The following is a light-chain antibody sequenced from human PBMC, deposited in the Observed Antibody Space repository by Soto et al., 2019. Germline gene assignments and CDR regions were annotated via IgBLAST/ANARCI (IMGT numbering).Light chain of an antibody. CDR2: GAS. V-gene: IGKV3-20*01. Sequence: EIVLTQSPGTLSLSPGERATLSCRASQSVSSSYLAWYQQKPGQAPRLLIYGASSRATGIPDRFSGSGSGTDFTLTISRLEPEYFAVYYRQQYDSSPLTFGGGTKVEIK. J-gene: IGKJ4*01. CDR3: QQYDSSPLT. CDR1: QSVSSSY.